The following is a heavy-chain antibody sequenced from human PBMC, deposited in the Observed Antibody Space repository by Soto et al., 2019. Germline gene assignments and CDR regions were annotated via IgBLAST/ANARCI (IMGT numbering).Heavy chain of an antibody. J-gene: IGHJ4*02. CDR2: IYYSGST. CDR1: GGSISSWDYY. CDR3: ASVEKSAVDY. Sequence: QVQLQESGPGLVKPSQTLSLTCTVSGGSISSWDYYWSWIRQPPGKGLEGIGYIYYSGSTYYNPSLKSRVTISVHTSKNQFSLKVSSVTAEDTAVYYCASVEKSAVDYWGQGTLVTVSS. V-gene: IGHV4-30-4*01.